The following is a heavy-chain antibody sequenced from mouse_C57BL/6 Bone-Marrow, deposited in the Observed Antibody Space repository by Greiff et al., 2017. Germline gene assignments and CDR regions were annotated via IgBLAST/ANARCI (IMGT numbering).Heavy chain of an antibody. CDR1: GFTFTSYD. CDR2: IYPRDGST. D-gene: IGHD1-1*01. V-gene: IGHV1-85*01. CDR3: ARRRVYYCGNHWFAY. Sequence: QVQLQQSGPELVKPGASVKLSCTASGFTFTSYDINWVKQRPGQGLEWIGWIYPRDGSTKYNEKFKGKATLTVDTSSSTADLELHSLTSEDSAVYVCARRRVYYCGNHWFAYGGQGTLVTVSA. J-gene: IGHJ3*01.